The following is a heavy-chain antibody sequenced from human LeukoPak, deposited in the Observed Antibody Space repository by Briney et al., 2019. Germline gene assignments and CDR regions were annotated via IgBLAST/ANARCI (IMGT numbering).Heavy chain of an antibody. CDR1: GYSFASKW. D-gene: IGHD3-16*01. J-gene: IGHJ4*02. V-gene: IGHV5-51*01. CDR3: ATAPWGGRQYLYCYFDY. CDR2: IYPGDSDT. Sequence: GESLKISCKGSGYSFASKWIGWVRQMPGKGLEWMGIIYPGDSDTRYSPSFQGQVTTSAAKSISTAYLQWSSLKASDTAIYYCATAPWGGRQYLYCYFDYWGQGTLVTVSS.